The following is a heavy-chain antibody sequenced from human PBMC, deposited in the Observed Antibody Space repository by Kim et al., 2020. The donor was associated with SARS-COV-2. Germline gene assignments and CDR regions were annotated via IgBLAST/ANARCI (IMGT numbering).Heavy chain of an antibody. D-gene: IGHD2-2*01. V-gene: IGHV4-34*01. Sequence: SETLSLTCAVYGGSFSGYYWSWIRQPPGKGLEWIGEINHSGSTNYNPSLKSRVTISVDTSKNQFSLKLSSVTAADTAVYYCARVSRTVLYCSSTSCYRDAFDIWGQGTMVTVSS. CDR2: INHSGST. CDR3: ARVSRTVLYCSSTSCYRDAFDI. J-gene: IGHJ3*02. CDR1: GGSFSGYY.